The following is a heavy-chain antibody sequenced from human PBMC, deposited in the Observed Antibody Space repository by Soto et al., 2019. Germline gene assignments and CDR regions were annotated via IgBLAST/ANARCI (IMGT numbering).Heavy chain of an antibody. CDR3: ARDAKGMDV. CDR2: ISYDGSNK. CDR1: GFTFSSYA. V-gene: IGHV3-30-3*01. Sequence: GGSLRFSCAASGFTFSSYAMHWVRQAPGKGLEWVAVISYDGSNKYYADSVKGRFTISRDNSKNTLYLQMNSLKAEDTAVYYCARDAKGMDVWGQGTTVTVSS. J-gene: IGHJ6*02.